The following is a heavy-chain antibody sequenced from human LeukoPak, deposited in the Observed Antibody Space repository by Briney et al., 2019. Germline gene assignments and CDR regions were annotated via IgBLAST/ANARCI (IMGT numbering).Heavy chain of an antibody. Sequence: GGSLRLSCAASGFTLRSYEMSWARQAPGKGLEWVSGISGSGGTTYYADSVRGRFTISRDNSKNTLYLQMNSLRAEDTAVYYCAKEYSGYDFDYWGQGTLVTVSS. J-gene: IGHJ4*02. CDR3: AKEYSGYDFDY. V-gene: IGHV3-23*01. CDR1: GFTLRSYE. D-gene: IGHD5-12*01. CDR2: ISGSGGTT.